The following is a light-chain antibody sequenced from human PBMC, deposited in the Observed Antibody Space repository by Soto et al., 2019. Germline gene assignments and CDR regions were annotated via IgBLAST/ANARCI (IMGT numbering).Light chain of an antibody. Sequence: EIVLTQSPATLSLSPGERATLSCRTSQSVSSYLAWYQQKPGQAPRLLIYDASNRATGIPARFSGSGSGTDFTLTISSLEPEDFAVYCCQQRRNWPPLTFGGGTKVEIK. CDR2: DAS. CDR3: QQRRNWPPLT. V-gene: IGKV3-11*01. J-gene: IGKJ4*01. CDR1: QSVSSY.